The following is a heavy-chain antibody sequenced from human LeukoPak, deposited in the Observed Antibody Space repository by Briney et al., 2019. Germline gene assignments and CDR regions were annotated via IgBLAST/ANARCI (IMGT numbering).Heavy chain of an antibody. V-gene: IGHV4-59*01. D-gene: IGHD3-9*01. CDR3: ARSQDYDILTGYSTYYYYYGMDV. Sequence: SATLSLTCTVSGGSISSYYWSWIRQPPGKGLEWIGYIYYSGSTNYNPSLKSRVTISVDTSKNQFSLKLSSVTAADTAVYYCARSQDYDILTGYSTYYYYYGMDVWGQGTTVTVSS. CDR1: GGSISSYY. J-gene: IGHJ6*02. CDR2: IYYSGST.